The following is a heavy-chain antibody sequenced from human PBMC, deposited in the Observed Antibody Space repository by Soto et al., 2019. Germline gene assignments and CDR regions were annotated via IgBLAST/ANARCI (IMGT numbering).Heavy chain of an antibody. CDR1: GGSVSNYT. CDR3: AGDSAYSNYAFDF. J-gene: IGHJ4*02. Sequence: QVQLVQSGAEVKKPGSSVKVSCKASGGSVSNYTLSWVWQAPGQGLQWMGRIIPILGRANYAENFQGRLTIIADKSTSTAYMELSSLRSEDTAVYFCAGDSAYSNYAFDFWGQGTLVIVSS. D-gene: IGHD4-4*01. CDR2: IIPILGRA. V-gene: IGHV1-69*08.